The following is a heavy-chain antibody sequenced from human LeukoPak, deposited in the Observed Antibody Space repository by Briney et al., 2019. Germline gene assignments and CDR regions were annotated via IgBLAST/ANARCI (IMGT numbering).Heavy chain of an antibody. CDR3: ARYLGSVDV. V-gene: IGHV4-39*01. CDR2: FYYSGST. CDR1: GDSISSSSYY. D-gene: IGHD5-12*01. Sequence: SETLSLTCTVSGDSISSSSYYWGWIRQPPGKGLEWIGSFYYSGSTYYNPSLKSRVTISVDTSKNQFSPKLSSVTAADTAVYYCARYLGSVDVWGQGTTVTVS. J-gene: IGHJ6*02.